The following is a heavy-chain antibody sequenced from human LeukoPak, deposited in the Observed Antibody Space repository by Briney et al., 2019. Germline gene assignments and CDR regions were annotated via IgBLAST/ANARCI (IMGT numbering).Heavy chain of an antibody. Sequence: SETLSLTCTVSGGSISNSYWSWIRQPPGKGLEWIASIFDSGTTNYNPSLRSRANISSDTSKNQFSLKLSSVTAADTAVYYCARQAYSSGWYTAAYWGQGTLVTVSS. D-gene: IGHD6-19*01. CDR2: IFDSGTT. CDR1: GGSISNSY. J-gene: IGHJ4*02. V-gene: IGHV4-59*08. CDR3: ARQAYSSGWYTAAY.